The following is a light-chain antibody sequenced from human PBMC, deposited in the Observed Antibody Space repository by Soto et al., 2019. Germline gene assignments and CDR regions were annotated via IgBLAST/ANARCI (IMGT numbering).Light chain of an antibody. CDR3: SSYTTSTTLVV. V-gene: IGLV2-14*01. Sequence: QSALTQPASVSGSPGQSITISCTGTSSDVGGYNYVSWYQQHPGKAPKVMIYEVSHRPSGVSDRFSGSKSGNTASLTISGLQAEDEADYYCSSYTTSTTLVVFGEGTKLTVL. J-gene: IGLJ3*02. CDR1: SSDVGGYNY. CDR2: EVS.